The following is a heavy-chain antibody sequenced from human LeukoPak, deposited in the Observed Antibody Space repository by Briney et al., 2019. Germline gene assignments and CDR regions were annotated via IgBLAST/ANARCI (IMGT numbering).Heavy chain of an antibody. V-gene: IGHV3-23*01. Sequence: PGGSLRLSCAASGFTFNSYAMNWVRQAPGKGLEWVSGISGSGGTTYYADSVNGRFTISRDNPKNTLYLQMNSLRAEDTAVYYCAKDRYSNYGNWFDPWGQGTLVTVSS. CDR3: AKDRYSNYGNWFDP. CDR2: ISGSGGTT. D-gene: IGHD4-11*01. CDR1: GFTFNSYA. J-gene: IGHJ5*02.